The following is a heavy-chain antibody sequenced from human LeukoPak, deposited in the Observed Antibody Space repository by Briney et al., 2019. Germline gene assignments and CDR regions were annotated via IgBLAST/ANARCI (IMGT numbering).Heavy chain of an antibody. Sequence: SGTLFLTCAVSGGSISSSNWWSWVRQPPGKGLEWIGYIYHSGSTYYNPSLKSRVTISVDRSKNQFSLKLSSVTAADTAVYYCARENGNSVFDYWGQGTLVTVSS. CDR1: GGSISSSNW. V-gene: IGHV4-4*02. CDR2: IYHSGST. CDR3: ARENGNSVFDY. D-gene: IGHD4-23*01. J-gene: IGHJ4*02.